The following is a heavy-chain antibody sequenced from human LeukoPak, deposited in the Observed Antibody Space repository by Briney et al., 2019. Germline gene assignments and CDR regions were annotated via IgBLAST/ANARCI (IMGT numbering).Heavy chain of an antibody. CDR2: INPNSGGT. V-gene: IGHV1-2*02. CDR3: ARVGGVVIAHNWFDP. J-gene: IGHJ5*02. CDR1: GYTFTGYY. D-gene: IGHD2-21*01. Sequence: SVKVSCKASGYTFTGYYMHWVRQAPGQGLEWMGWINPNSGGTKYAQKFQGRVTMTRDTSISTAYMELSRLRSDDTAVYCCARVGGVVIAHNWFDPWGQGTLVTVSS.